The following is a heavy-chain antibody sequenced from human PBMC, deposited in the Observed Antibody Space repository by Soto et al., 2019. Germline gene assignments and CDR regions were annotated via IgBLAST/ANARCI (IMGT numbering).Heavy chain of an antibody. CDR1: GFTFSSCA. J-gene: IGHJ6*02. Sequence: EVQLLESGGGLVQPGGSLRLSCAASGFTFSSCAMGWVRQAPGKGLEWVSDIIDSGASTYYADSVKGRFTISRDNSKSTLYLQMNILRDEDTALYDCAKGRSYYYYYGVDVWGQGTTVTVSS. CDR2: IIDSGAST. CDR3: AKGRSYYYYYGVDV. V-gene: IGHV3-23*01.